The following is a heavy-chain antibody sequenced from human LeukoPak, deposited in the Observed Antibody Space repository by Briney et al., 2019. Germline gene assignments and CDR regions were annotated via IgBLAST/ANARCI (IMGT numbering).Heavy chain of an antibody. D-gene: IGHD3-3*01. CDR3: ARDRYDSYPMDV. CDR1: GGSISSGDYY. CDR2: IYYSGRT. V-gene: IGHV4-31*03. J-gene: IGHJ6*02. Sequence: SETLSLTCTVSGGSISSGDYYWSWIRQHPGKGLEWIGSIYYSGRTYYNPSLKSRVTISVDTSKNQFSLKLSSVTAADTAVHYCARDRYDSYPMDVWGQGTTVTVSS.